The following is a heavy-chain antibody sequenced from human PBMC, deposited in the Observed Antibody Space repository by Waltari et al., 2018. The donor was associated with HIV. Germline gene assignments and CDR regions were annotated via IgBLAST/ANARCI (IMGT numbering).Heavy chain of an antibody. CDR3: ARSPIFGVVPQSVDY. Sequence: QVQLQESGPGLVKPSETLSLTCPVSGAYFSNYYWSGIRQPPGKGREWIAYISDRVSTNCNPSLRSRVTRSLDTSKNQCSLRLSSVTAADTAVYYCARSPIFGVVPQSVDYGGQGTLVTVSS. J-gene: IGHJ4*02. V-gene: IGHV4-59*01. D-gene: IGHD3-3*01. CDR1: GAYFSNYY. CDR2: ISDRVST.